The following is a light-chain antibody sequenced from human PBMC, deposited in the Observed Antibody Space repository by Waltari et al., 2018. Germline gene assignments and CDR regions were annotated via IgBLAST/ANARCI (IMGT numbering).Light chain of an antibody. V-gene: IGLV5-37*01. CDR3: MIWSSDVV. CDR1: SHITVASYI. J-gene: IGLJ2*01. CDR2: PSSDSHQ. Sequence: QPLLTQPPSSSASPGESARLTCTLPSHITVASYIIYCYHQKPRSPPRYLLPSSDSHQGQGSGVPSRFSGSKDTSANTGILLISGLQAEDEADDYCMIWSSDVVFGGGTKLTVL.